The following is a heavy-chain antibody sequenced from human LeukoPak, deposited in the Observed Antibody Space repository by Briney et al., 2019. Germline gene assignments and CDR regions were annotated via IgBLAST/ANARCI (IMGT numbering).Heavy chain of an antibody. CDR1: AFTFSGSA. CDR3: TTDLPPLWFGELLERQIDY. CDR2: IRIEAKSYAT. D-gene: IGHD3-10*01. Sequence: GGSLRLSCAASAFTFSGSAMHWVRQASGKGLEWVGRIRIEAKSYATAYAASVKGRFTISRDDSKNTAYLQMNSLKTEDTAVYYCTTDLPPLWFGELLERQIDYWGQGTLVTVSS. V-gene: IGHV3-73*01. J-gene: IGHJ4*02.